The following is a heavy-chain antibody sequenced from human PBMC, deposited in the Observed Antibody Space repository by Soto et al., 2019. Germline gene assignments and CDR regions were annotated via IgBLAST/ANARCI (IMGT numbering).Heavy chain of an antibody. V-gene: IGHV3-33*01. D-gene: IGHD3-10*01. CDR2: IWYDGSNK. Sequence: PGGSLRLSCAASGFTFSSYGMHWVRKAPGKGLEWVAVIWYDGSNKYYADSVKGRFTISRDNSKNTLYLQMNSLRAEDTAVYYCARVNMVRGATTKYYYYGMDVWGQGTTVTVSS. J-gene: IGHJ6*02. CDR1: GFTFSSYG. CDR3: ARVNMVRGATTKYYYYGMDV.